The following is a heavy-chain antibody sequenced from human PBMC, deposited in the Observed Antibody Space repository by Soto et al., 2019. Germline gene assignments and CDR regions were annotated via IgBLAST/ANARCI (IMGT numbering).Heavy chain of an antibody. J-gene: IGHJ5*02. CDR2: IYATGTP. CDR1: GASISGFY. Sequence: SETLSLTCTVSGASISGFYWSWIRKSAGKGLEWFGRIYATGTPDYNPSLKSRVMMSVDTSKKQFSLKLRSVTAAETAVYYCVRDGTKTLRDWFDPWGQGISVTVS. D-gene: IGHD1-1*01. CDR3: VRDGTKTLRDWFDP. V-gene: IGHV4-4*07.